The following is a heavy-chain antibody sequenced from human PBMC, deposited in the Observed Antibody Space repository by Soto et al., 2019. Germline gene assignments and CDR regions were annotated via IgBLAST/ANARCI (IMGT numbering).Heavy chain of an antibody. V-gene: IGHV3-23*01. CDR2: ISGSGGST. CDR1: GFTFSSFA. D-gene: IGHD3-22*01. CDR3: AKGQIYYTFPYGMDV. J-gene: IGHJ6*02. Sequence: GGSLRLSCAASGFTFSSFAMSWVRQAPGKGLEWVSTISGSGGSTYYADSVKGRFTISRDNSKNTLYLQMNSLRAEDTAVYYCAKGQIYYTFPYGMDVWGQGTTVTVSS.